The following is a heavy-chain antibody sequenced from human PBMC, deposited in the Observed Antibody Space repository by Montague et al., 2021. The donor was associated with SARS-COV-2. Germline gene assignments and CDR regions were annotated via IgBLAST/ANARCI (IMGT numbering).Heavy chain of an antibody. CDR1: GGSFSDYY. CDR3: ARGRQHFNMIVVVMTGGEYYFDY. CDR2: INHRGTS. V-gene: IGHV4-34*01. D-gene: IGHD3-22*01. Sequence: SETLSLTCAVYGGSFSDYYWSWTRQPPGKGLEWIGEINHRGTSKYNPSHKSRVSISLDTSKNQFSLYLSSVTAADTAVYYCARGRQHFNMIVVVMTGGEYYFDYWGQGTLVTVSS. J-gene: IGHJ4*02.